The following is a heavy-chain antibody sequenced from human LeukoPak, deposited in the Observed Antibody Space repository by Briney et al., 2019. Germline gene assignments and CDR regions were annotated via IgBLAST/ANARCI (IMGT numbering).Heavy chain of an antibody. D-gene: IGHD6-19*01. CDR2: IYYSGST. CDR1: GGSISSYF. V-gene: IGHV4-59*08. J-gene: IGHJ5*02. Sequence: PSETLSLTCTASGGSISSYFWSWIRQPPGKGLEWMGYIYYSGSTNYNPSLKSRVTISVDTSKNQFSLKLSSVTAADTAVYYCARYGAVAGSNWFDPWGQGTLVTVSS. CDR3: ARYGAVAGSNWFDP.